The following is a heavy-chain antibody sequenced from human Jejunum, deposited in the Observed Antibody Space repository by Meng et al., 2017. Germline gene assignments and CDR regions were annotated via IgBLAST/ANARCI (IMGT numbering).Heavy chain of an antibody. D-gene: IGHD3-9*01. CDR2: ISGSGGTT. V-gene: IGHV3-23*01. J-gene: IGHJ4*02. CDR1: GFIFRSYD. Sequence: GESLKISCAGSGFIFRSYDMSWVRQAPGKGLEWVSSISGSGGTTDSADSVKGRFTISRDNSKNTLYLEMNSLRGEDTAVYYCAKDGPNYDISTGYFTKGGYYDYWGQGTLVTVSS. CDR3: AKDGPNYDISTGYFTKGGYYDY.